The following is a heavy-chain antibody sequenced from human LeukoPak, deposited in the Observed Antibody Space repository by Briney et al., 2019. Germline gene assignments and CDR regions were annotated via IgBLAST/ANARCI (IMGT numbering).Heavy chain of an antibody. D-gene: IGHD2-21*02. V-gene: IGHV3-23*01. CDR3: AKGGVTAISTRIYYFDY. J-gene: IGHJ4*02. CDR1: GITFSSYA. CDR2: ISGSGGST. Sequence: PGGSLRLSCAASGITFSSYAISWVRQAPGKGLEWVSAISGSGGSTYYADSVEGRFTISRDNSKNTLYLQMNSLRAEDTAVYYCAKGGVTAISTRIYYFDYWGQGTLVTVSS.